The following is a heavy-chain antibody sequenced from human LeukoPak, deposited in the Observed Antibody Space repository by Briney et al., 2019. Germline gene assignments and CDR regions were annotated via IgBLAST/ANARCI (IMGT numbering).Heavy chain of an antibody. J-gene: IGHJ4*02. CDR2: INHSGST. CDR1: GGPFSGYY. CDR3: ARGAILGYCSSTSCYRGRHFDY. V-gene: IGHV4-34*01. D-gene: IGHD2-2*02. Sequence: SETLSLTCAVYGGPFSGYYWSWIRQPPGKGLEWIGEINHSGSTNYNPSLKSRVTISVDTSKNQFSLKLSSVTAADTAVYYCARGAILGYCSSTSCYRGRHFDYWGQGTLVTVSS.